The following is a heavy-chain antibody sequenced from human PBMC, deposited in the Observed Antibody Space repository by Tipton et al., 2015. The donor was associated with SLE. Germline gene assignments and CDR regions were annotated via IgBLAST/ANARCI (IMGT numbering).Heavy chain of an antibody. CDR1: GDSISSHY. V-gene: IGHV4-59*11. CDR3: ARGACDSISCYDGYYFDC. D-gene: IGHD2-2*01. Sequence: TLSLTCTVSGDSISSHYWSWIRQPPGKGLEWIGYIYYSGSTNYNPSLKSRVTISMDTSKNHFSLKLSSVTAADTAVYYCARGACDSISCYDGYYFDCWGQGTLVTVSS. CDR2: IYYSGST. J-gene: IGHJ4*02.